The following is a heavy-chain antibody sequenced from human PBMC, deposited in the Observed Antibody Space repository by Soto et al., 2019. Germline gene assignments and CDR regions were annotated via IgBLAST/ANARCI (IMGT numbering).Heavy chain of an antibody. V-gene: IGHV5-10-1*01. CDR1: GYSFTRKW. D-gene: IGHD1-26*01. CDR2: VSPTDPYT. Sequence: GESLKISCKASGYSFTRKWFSWVRQMPGIRLQWMGRVSPTDPYTNSSPSVQGHVTIAIGTSSRTAYVQWSSLMASETAMYYCATSLAPSGSSCISWFVPGCQGAL. J-gene: IGHJ5*02. CDR3: ATSLAPSGSSCISWFVP.